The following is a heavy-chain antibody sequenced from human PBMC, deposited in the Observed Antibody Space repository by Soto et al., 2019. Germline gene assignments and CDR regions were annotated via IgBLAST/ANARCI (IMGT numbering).Heavy chain of an antibody. V-gene: IGHV4-39*02. CDR3: ARRGRTTVTSWYAFDV. Sequence: QLQLQESGPGLVKPSETLSLTCVVSGGSIITTSYYWGWIRQSPGKGLEWIATVYHTGSKYYNPSLKSRLTISRDTSKNLFSLQLTSVTAADTAVYYCARRGRTTVTSWYAFDVWGQGTQVTVSS. J-gene: IGHJ3*01. D-gene: IGHD4-17*01. CDR2: VYHTGSK. CDR1: GGSIITTSYY.